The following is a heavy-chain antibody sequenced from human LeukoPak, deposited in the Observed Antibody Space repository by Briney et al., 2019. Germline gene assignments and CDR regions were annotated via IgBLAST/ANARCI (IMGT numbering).Heavy chain of an antibody. V-gene: IGHV3-23*01. J-gene: IGHJ4*02. D-gene: IGHD1-26*01. CDR2: ISGSGGST. Sequence: GGSLRLSCAASGFTFSSYAMSWVRQAPGKGLEWVSAISGSGGSTYYADSVKGRFTISRDNSKNTLYLQMNSLRAEDTAVYYCAAGRILRGYYFDYWGQGTLVTVSS. CDR1: GFTFSSYA. CDR3: AAGRILRGYYFDY.